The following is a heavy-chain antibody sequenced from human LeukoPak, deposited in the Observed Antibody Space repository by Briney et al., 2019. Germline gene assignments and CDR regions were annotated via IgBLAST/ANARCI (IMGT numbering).Heavy chain of an antibody. J-gene: IGHJ4*02. Sequence: GESLKISCKGSGYSFTTYWIGWVRQMPGKGLEWMGIIYPGDSDTRYSPSFQGQVTISADRSITTAYLQWSSLKASDTAIYYCARRYCSSTSCHPDYWGQGALVTVSS. CDR1: GYSFTTYW. D-gene: IGHD2-2*01. V-gene: IGHV5-51*01. CDR3: ARRYCSSTSCHPDY. CDR2: IYPGDSDT.